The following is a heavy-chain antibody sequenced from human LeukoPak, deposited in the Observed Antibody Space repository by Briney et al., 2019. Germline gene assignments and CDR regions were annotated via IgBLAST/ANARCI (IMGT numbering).Heavy chain of an antibody. CDR2: IRDSGET. V-gene: IGHV3-66*03. CDR3: ARDRAVTQDWVEFDP. D-gene: IGHD4-17*01. Sequence: GSLSLSCAGSGFSVSNYYMSWVRQAPGKGLEWVSLIRDSGETFYADSVKGRFTISRDNSKNTMYLQMNRLRVEDTAVYFCARDRAVTQDWVEFDPWGQGTLVTVSS. J-gene: IGHJ5*02. CDR1: GFSVSNYY.